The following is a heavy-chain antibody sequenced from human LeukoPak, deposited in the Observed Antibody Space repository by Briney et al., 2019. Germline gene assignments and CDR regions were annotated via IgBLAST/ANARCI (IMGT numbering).Heavy chain of an antibody. D-gene: IGHD6-13*01. CDR2: INPNSGGT. J-gene: IGHJ4*02. V-gene: IGHV1-2*02. Sequence: ASVKVSCKASGYTFTDYSMHWVRQAPGQGLEWMGWINPNSGGTDYAQKFQGRVTMTRVTSISTAYLEVTRLTSDDTAVYFCVRYMIAAAGAGGWGQGTLVTVSS. CDR1: GYTFTDYS. CDR3: VRYMIAAAGAGG.